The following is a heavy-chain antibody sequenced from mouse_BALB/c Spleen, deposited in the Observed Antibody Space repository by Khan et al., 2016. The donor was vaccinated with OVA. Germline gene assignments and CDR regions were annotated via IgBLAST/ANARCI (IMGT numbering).Heavy chain of an antibody. D-gene: IGHD2-10*01. CDR2: INTFTGEP. CDR3: ARPPYYSYGLDH. V-gene: IGHV9-3-1*01. J-gene: IGHJ4*01. Sequence: QIQLVQSGPEMKKPGETVKISCKASGYTFTNYGMNWVKQSPGKALKWMGWINTFTGEPTYADDFKGRFAFSLETSASTASLQINNLKNEDTDTXVCARPPYYSYGLDHWGQGTSVTVSS. CDR1: GYTFTNYG.